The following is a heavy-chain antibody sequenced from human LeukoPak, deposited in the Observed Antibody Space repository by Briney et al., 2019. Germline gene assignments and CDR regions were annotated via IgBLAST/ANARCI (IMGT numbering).Heavy chain of an antibody. CDR1: GFIFRNYW. CDR3: LSGSGH. D-gene: IGHD3-10*01. Sequence: GGSLRLSCAAAGFIFRNYWMGWVRQAPGKGLEWVANIKEDGSEKYYVDSVKGRFIISRDNAKHSLYLQMNILRAEDTAVFYCLSGSGHCGQGTLVTVSS. CDR2: IKEDGSEK. J-gene: IGHJ4*02. V-gene: IGHV3-7*01.